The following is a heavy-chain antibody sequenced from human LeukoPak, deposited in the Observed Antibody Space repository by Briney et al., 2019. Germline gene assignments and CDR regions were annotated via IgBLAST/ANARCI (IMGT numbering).Heavy chain of an antibody. J-gene: IGHJ4*02. CDR3: AGWFGELLSLFAY. V-gene: IGHV4-38-2*01. CDR1: GYSISRGYY. CDR2: IYHSGST. Sequence: SETLSLTCAVSGYSISRGYYCGWIRQPPGKGLEWIGSIYHSGSTYYNPSLRSRVTISVDTSKNQFSLNVRSVTAADTAVYYCAGWFGELLSLFAYWGQGALVTVSS. D-gene: IGHD3-10*01.